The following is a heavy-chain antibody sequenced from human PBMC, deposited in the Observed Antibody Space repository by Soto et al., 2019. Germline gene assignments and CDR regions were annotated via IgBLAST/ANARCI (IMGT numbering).Heavy chain of an antibody. V-gene: IGHV3-30-3*01. CDR2: IPKDGSVN. CDR1: GFMFSRYA. D-gene: IGHD3-3*01. Sequence: QVQLVESGGRVVQPGGSLRLSCAASGFMFSRYAIHWVRQAPGKGLEWVAVIPKDGSVNYYADSVRGRFSISRDKSKNTVYLEMNGMRDDDTAVFYCARSRSGAVPDSFGYWGQGTLVTVSS. J-gene: IGHJ1*01. CDR3: ARSRSGAVPDSFGY.